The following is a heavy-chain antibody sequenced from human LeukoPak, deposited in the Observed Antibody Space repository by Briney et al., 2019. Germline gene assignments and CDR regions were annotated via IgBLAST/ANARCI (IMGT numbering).Heavy chain of an antibody. CDR1: GGSISSSSYY. Sequence: SETLSLTCTVSGGSISSSSYYWGWIRQPPGKGLEWIGSIYYSGSTYYNPSLKSRVTISVDTSKNQFSLKLSSVTAADTAVYYCARQDSTIFDYWGQGTLVIVSS. CDR3: ARQDSTIFDY. CDR2: IYYSGST. D-gene: IGHD2/OR15-2a*01. J-gene: IGHJ4*02. V-gene: IGHV4-39*01.